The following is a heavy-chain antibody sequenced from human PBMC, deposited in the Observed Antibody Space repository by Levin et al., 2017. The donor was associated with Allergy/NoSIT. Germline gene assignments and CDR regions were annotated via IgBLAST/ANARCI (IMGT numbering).Heavy chain of an antibody. CDR3: ARGRRLRFLEWLFRFDP. V-gene: IGHV4-34*01. J-gene: IGHJ5*02. CDR2: INHDGIT. Sequence: SQTLSLTCAVYGGSFNDSYWSWLRQPPGKGLEWIGEINHDGITNYNPSLKSRFTISVDTSKNQFSLKLSSVTAADTAVYYCARGRRLRFLEWLFRFDPWGQGTLVTVSS. CDR1: GGSFNDSY. D-gene: IGHD3-3*01.